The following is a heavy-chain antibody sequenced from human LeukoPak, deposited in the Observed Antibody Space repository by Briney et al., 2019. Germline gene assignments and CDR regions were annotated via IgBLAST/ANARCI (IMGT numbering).Heavy chain of an antibody. D-gene: IGHD1-26*01. Sequence: ASAKVSCKGSGYTFTSYYMHWVRQAPGQGLEWMGIINPSGGSTSYAQKFRGRVTMTRDTSTSTVYMELSSLRSEDTAVYYCARDRFLSGSYFDYYYGMDVWGQGTTVTVSS. CDR1: GYTFTSYY. CDR2: INPSGGST. J-gene: IGHJ6*02. CDR3: ARDRFLSGSYFDYYYGMDV. V-gene: IGHV1-46*01.